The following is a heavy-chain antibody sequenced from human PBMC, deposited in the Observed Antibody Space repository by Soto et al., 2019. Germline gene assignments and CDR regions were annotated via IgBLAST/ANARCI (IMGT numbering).Heavy chain of an antibody. CDR1: GGSIRSSSHY. J-gene: IGHJ4*01. Sequence: SETLSLTCTVSGGSIRSSSHYWTWIRQHPGKGLEWTGYIYFCNDTATTQIYTLPLPVALEISKNQFSLKLSSVTAADTAVYYCARRYGPGFDYW. D-gene: IGHD4-17*01. CDR2: IYFCNDT. CDR3: ARRYGPGFDY. V-gene: IGHV4-39*07.